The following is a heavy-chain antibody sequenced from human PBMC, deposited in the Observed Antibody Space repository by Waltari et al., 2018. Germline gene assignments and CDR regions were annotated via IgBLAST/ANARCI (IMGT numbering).Heavy chain of an antibody. CDR3: ARAARVATIKGRYYYMDV. D-gene: IGHD5-12*01. Sequence: QVQLQQWGAGLLKPSETLSLTCAVYGGSFSGYYWSWIRQPPGKGLEWIGEINHSGRTNYNPSLKSRVTITVDTSKNQFSLKLSSVTAADTAVYYCARAARVATIKGRYYYMDVWGKGTTVTVSS. CDR2: INHSGRT. J-gene: IGHJ6*03. V-gene: IGHV4-34*01. CDR1: GGSFSGYY.